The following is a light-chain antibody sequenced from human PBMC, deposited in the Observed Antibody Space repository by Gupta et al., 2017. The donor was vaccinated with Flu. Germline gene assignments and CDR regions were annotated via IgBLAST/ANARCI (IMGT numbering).Light chain of an antibody. CDR1: SRDIGGNNY. V-gene: IGLV2-8*01. CDR3: CSYGINDV. J-gene: IGLJ1*01. Sequence: QSALTQPPSASGSPGQSVAISCTGTSRDIGGNNYVSWYQQHPGKAPKLMIYEVNKRPSGVPDRFSGSKSGNTASLTVSGLQAEDEADYYCCSYGINDVLGSGTKVTVL. CDR2: EVN.